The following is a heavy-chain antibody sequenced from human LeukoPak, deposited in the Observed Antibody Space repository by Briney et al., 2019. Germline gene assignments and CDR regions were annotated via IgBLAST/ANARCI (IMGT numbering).Heavy chain of an antibody. CDR3: ARDLSGHYYMDD. J-gene: IGHJ6*03. CDR1: GGSISSSAYY. D-gene: IGHD3-9*01. CDR2: IYSSGST. Sequence: PSETLSLTCSVSGGSISSSAYYWGWIRQPPGKELEWIGSIYSSGSTYYNPSLKSRVTISVDTSKNQFSLKLSSVTAADTAVYYCARDLSGHYYMDDWGKGTTVTVSS. V-gene: IGHV4-39*07.